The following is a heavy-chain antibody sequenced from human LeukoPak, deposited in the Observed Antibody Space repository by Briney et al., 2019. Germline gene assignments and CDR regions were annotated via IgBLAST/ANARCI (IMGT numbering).Heavy chain of an antibody. Sequence: ASVKVSCKPSGYTFTSYDINWVRQATGQGLEWMGWMNPNSGNTGHAQKFQGRVTMTRNTSISTAYMELSSLRSEDTAVYYCARTVYYYDSIGYYPFDYWGQGTLVTVSS. CDR3: ARTVYYYDSIGYYPFDY. D-gene: IGHD3-22*01. J-gene: IGHJ4*02. CDR1: GYTFTSYD. V-gene: IGHV1-8*01. CDR2: MNPNSGNT.